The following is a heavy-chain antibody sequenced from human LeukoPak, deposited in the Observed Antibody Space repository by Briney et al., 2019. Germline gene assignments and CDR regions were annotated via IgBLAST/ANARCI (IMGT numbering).Heavy chain of an antibody. V-gene: IGHV4-61*02. CDR3: ARGDYDFWSGYPISYYYYYMDV. CDR1: GGSISSGGYY. CDR2: IYTSGST. J-gene: IGHJ6*03. D-gene: IGHD3-3*01. Sequence: SETLSLTCTVSGGSISSGGYYWSWTRQPAGKGLEWIGRIYTSGSTNYNPSLKSRVTISVDTSKNQFSLKLSSVTAADTAVYYCARGDYDFWSGYPISYYYYYMDVWGKGTTVTVSS.